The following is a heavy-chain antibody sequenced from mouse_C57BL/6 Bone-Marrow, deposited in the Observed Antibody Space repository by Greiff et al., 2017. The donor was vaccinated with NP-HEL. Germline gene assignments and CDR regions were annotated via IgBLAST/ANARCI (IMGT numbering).Heavy chain of an antibody. V-gene: IGHV14-4*01. Sequence: EVMLVESGAELVRPGASVKLSCTASGFNIKDDYMHWVKQRPEQGLEWIGWIDPENGDTEYASKFQGKATITADTSSNTAYLQLSSLTSEDTAVYYCMIYYYGSSPAWFAYWGQGTLVTVSA. CDR3: MIYYYGSSPAWFAY. J-gene: IGHJ3*01. CDR1: GFNIKDDY. CDR2: IDPENGDT. D-gene: IGHD1-1*01.